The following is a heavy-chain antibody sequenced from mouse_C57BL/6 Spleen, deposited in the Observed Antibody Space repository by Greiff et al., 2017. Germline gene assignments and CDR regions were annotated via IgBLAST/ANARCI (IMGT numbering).Heavy chain of an antibody. V-gene: IGHV1-50*01. CDR1: GYTFTSYW. D-gene: IGHD2-3*01. J-gene: IGHJ2*01. CDR2: IDPSDSYT. Sequence: QVQLQQPGAELVKPGASVKLSCKASGYTFTSYWMQWVKQRPGQGLEWIGEIDPSDSYTNYNQKLKGKATLTVDTSSSTAYMQLSSLTSEDSAVYYCARYVGLLRDYWGQGTTLTVSS. CDR3: ARYVGLLRDY.